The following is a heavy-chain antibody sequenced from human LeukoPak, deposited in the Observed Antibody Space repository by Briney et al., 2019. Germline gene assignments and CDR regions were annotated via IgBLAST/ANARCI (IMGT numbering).Heavy chain of an antibody. D-gene: IGHD2-2*01. V-gene: IGHV3-20*04. J-gene: IGHJ4*02. CDR1: GFTFGDFG. CDR2: ISWNGANT. Sequence: PGGSLRLSCVASGFTFGDFGLSWVRQAPGKGLEWVARISWNGANTGYADSVKGRFSISRDNEENSLFLQMNSLTADDTALYYCARDHCSSTTCYFEDWGQGTLVTVSS. CDR3: ARDHCSSTTCYFED.